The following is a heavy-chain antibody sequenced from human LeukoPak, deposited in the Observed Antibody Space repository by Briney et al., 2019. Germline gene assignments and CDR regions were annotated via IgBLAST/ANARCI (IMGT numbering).Heavy chain of an antibody. J-gene: IGHJ5*02. CDR1: GHTFSSNY. CDR3: ASCDFLSGYCSS. Sequence: EASVKVSCKAGGHTFSSNYIHWVRQGPGQGLDWMGMFNPGDGTTTSAQRFRGRVTMTRDTSKTTFYAQLSGLRSEDTAVYYCASCDFLSGYCSSWGQGSLVTVSS. D-gene: IGHD3-3*01. CDR2: FNPGDGTT. V-gene: IGHV1-46*01.